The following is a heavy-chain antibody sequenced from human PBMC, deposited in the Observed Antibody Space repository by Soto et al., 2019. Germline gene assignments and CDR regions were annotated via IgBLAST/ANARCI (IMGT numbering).Heavy chain of an antibody. J-gene: IGHJ4*02. Sequence: EASVKVSCKASGYTFTSYGISCVRQAPGQVLEWMGWISAYNGNTNYAQKLQSRVTMTTDTSTSTAYMELRSLRSDDTAVYYCARGIPSLRFLEWLLFDYWGQGTLVTVSS. D-gene: IGHD3-3*01. CDR1: GYTFTSYG. CDR2: ISAYNGNT. CDR3: ARGIPSLRFLEWLLFDY. V-gene: IGHV1-18*04.